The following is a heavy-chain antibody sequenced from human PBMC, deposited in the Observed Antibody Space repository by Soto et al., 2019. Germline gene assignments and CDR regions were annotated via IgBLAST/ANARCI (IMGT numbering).Heavy chain of an antibody. D-gene: IGHD5-18*01. CDR1: GFTVSSNY. CDR2: IYSGGST. Sequence: GGSLRLSCAASGFTVSSNYMSWVRQAPGKGLEWVSVIYSGGSTYYADSVKGRFTISRDNSKNTLYLQMNSLRAEDTAVYYCASESRGYSYGYGITQVGYWGQGTLVTVSS. CDR3: ASESRGYSYGYGITQVGY. V-gene: IGHV3-53*01. J-gene: IGHJ4*02.